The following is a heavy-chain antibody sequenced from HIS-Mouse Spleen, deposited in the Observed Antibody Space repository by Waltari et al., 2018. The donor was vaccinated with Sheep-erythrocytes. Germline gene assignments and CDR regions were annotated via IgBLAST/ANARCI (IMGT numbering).Heavy chain of an antibody. CDR3: ARVASGATFDY. Sequence: EVQLVESGGGLVKPGGSLRLSCAASGFTFSSYSMNWVRQAPGEGLEWVSSISSRSSYIYYADSVKGRFTISRDNAKNSLYLQMNSLRAEDTAVYYCARVASGATFDYWGQGTLVTVSS. J-gene: IGHJ4*02. CDR2: ISSRSSYI. CDR1: GFTFSSYS. D-gene: IGHD1-26*01. V-gene: IGHV3-21*01.